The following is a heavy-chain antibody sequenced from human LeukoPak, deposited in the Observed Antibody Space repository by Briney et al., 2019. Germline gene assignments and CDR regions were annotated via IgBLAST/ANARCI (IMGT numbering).Heavy chain of an antibody. CDR2: INHSGST. J-gene: IGHJ5*01. D-gene: IGHD3-9*01. CDR1: GGSFSGYY. CDR3: ARGPSVRYFDWLFRKNWFDS. Sequence: PSETLSLTCAVYGGSFSGYYWSWIRQPPGKGLEWIGEINHSGSTNYNPSLKSRVTISVDTSKNQFSLKLSSVTAADTAVYYCARGPSVRYFDWLFRKNWFDSWGQGTLVTVSS. V-gene: IGHV4-34*01.